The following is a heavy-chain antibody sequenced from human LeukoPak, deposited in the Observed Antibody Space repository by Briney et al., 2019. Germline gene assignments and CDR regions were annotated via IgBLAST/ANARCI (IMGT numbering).Heavy chain of an antibody. CDR3: ARDTGYYFDY. J-gene: IGHJ4*02. Sequence: GGSLRLSCAASGFTFSSYAMHWVRQAPGKGLEWVAVISYDGSNKYYADSVKGRFTISRDNSKNTLYLQMNSLRAEDTAVYYCARDTGYYFDYWGQGTLVTVSS. V-gene: IGHV3-30*04. D-gene: IGHD2-8*02. CDR2: ISYDGSNK. CDR1: GFTFSSYA.